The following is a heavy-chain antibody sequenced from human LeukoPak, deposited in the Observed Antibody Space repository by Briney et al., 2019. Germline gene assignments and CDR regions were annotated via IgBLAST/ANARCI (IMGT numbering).Heavy chain of an antibody. D-gene: IGHD2-2*01. CDR1: GGSISSSSYY. Sequence: SETLSLTCTVSGGSISSSSYYWGWIRQPPGKGLEWIGSIYYSGSTYYNPSLKSRVTISVDTSKNQFSLKLSSVTAADTAVYYCASYRILGYCSSTSCYHRRSDYWGQGTLVTVSS. V-gene: IGHV4-39*01. J-gene: IGHJ4*02. CDR2: IYYSGST. CDR3: ASYRILGYCSSTSCYHRRSDY.